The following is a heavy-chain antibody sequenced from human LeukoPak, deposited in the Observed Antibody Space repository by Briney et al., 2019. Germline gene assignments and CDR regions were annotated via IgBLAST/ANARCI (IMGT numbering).Heavy chain of an antibody. J-gene: IGHJ5*02. Sequence: SETLSLTCTVSGGSISSSSYYWGWIRQPPGKGLEWIGSIYYSGSTYYNPSLKSRVTISLDTSKNQFSLKLTSVTAADTAVYYCASVRGYSSGWYASGFDPWGQGTLVTVSS. CDR3: ASVRGYSSGWYASGFDP. CDR1: GGSISSSSYY. V-gene: IGHV4-39*07. D-gene: IGHD6-19*01. CDR2: IYYSGST.